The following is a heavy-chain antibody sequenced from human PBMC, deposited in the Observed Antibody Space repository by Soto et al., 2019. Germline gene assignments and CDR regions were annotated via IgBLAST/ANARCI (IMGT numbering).Heavy chain of an antibody. J-gene: IGHJ3*01. CDR3: ARDLEGLYYYDSSGS. CDR2: IIPIFGTA. V-gene: IGHV1-69*13. CDR1: GGTFSSYA. Sequence: AASVKVSCKASGGTFSSYAISWVRQAPGQGLEWMGGIIPIFGTANYAQKFQGRVTITADESTSTAYMELSSLRSEDTAVYYCARDLEGLYYYDSSGSWGQGTMVTV. D-gene: IGHD3-22*01.